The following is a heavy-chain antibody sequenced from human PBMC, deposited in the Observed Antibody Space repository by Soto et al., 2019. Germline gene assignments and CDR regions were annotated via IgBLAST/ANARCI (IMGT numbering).Heavy chain of an antibody. Sequence: PSETLSLTCTVSGGSISSYYWSWIRQPPGKGLEWIGYIYYSGSTNYNPSLKSRVTISVDTSKNQFSLKLSSVTAADTAVYYCAKTKEGGFDPWGQGILVTVS. V-gene: IGHV4-59*01. CDR1: GGSISSYY. CDR2: IYYSGST. J-gene: IGHJ5*02. D-gene: IGHD3-16*01. CDR3: AKTKEGGFDP.